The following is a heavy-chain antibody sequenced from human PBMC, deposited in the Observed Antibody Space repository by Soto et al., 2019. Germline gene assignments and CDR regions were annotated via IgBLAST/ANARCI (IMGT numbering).Heavy chain of an antibody. CDR1: GYIFVNYG. CDR2: ISPYTGNT. CDR3: VMVDNYVTPTPQDV. V-gene: IGHV1-18*01. D-gene: IGHD3-16*01. Sequence: QVQLVQSGDEVKKPGASVKVSCKASGYIFVNYGIAWVRQAPGQGLEWMGWISPYTGNTHSATKFQGRLTMTTDTSTSTAYMDLGSLRSDDTAVYYCVMVDNYVTPTPQDVWGQGTTVTV. J-gene: IGHJ6*02.